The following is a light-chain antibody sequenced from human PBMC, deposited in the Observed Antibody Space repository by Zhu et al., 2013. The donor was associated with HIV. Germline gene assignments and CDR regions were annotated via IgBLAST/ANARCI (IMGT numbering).Light chain of an antibody. CDR1: QSISSY. J-gene: IGKJ3*01. Sequence: DIQMTQSPSSLSTSVGDRVTITCRASQSISSYLNWYQQKPGKTPNLLIYAASSLQSGVPSRFSGSGSGTDFTLTINNVQSDDIATYYCQQTKSYPFSFGPGTKV. CDR2: AAS. CDR3: QQTKSYPFS. V-gene: IGKV1-39*01.